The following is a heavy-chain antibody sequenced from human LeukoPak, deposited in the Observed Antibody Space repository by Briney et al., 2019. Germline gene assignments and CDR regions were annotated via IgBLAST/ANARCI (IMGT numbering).Heavy chain of an antibody. CDR1: GYTFTSYD. Sequence: ASVKVSCKASGYTFTSYDINWVRQATGQGLEWMGWMNPNSGNTGYAQKFQGRVTMTRNTSISTAYMELSSLRSEDTAVYYCARVGKAYYCSGGSCYYYGVDVWGQGTTVTVSS. CDR3: ARVGKAYYCSGGSCYYYGVDV. V-gene: IGHV1-8*01. J-gene: IGHJ6*02. D-gene: IGHD2-15*01. CDR2: MNPNSGNT.